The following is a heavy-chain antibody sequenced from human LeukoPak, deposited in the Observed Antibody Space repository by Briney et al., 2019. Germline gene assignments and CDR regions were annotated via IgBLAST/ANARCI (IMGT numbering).Heavy chain of an antibody. CDR3: ARESPPPPSVYDFWSGYYYMDV. CDR2: IYHSGST. J-gene: IGHJ6*03. V-gene: IGHV4-30-2*05. CDR1: GGSISSGGYY. Sequence: SQTLSLTCTVSGGSISSGGYYWSWIRQPPGKGLEWIGYIYHSGSTYYNPSLKSRVTISVDTSKNQFSLELSSVTAADTAVYYCARESPPPPSVYDFWSGYYYMDVWGKGTTVTVSS. D-gene: IGHD3-3*01.